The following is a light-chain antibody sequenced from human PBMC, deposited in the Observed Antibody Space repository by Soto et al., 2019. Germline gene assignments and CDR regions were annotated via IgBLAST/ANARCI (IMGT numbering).Light chain of an antibody. J-gene: IGKJ5*01. V-gene: IGKV3-11*01. Sequence: EIVLTQSPATLSLSPGERATLSCRASQSVRSYLAWYQQKPGQAPSLLIYGASWRATGIPDRFSGRGSGTDSTLPTASLGPENFPVNSGRRRVHWPTPFGRGT. CDR2: GAS. CDR1: QSVRSY. CDR3: RRRVHWPTP.